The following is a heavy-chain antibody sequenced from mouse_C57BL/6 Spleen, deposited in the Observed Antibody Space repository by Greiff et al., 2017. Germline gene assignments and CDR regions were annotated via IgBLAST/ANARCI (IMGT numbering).Heavy chain of an antibody. CDR1: GFTFSDYG. Sequence: EVQGVESGGGLVKPGGSLPLSCAASGFTFSDYGMHWFRQAPEKGLEWVAYISSGSSTIYYADTVKGRFTISRDNAKNTLFLQMTSLRSEDTAMYYCARGGTVVPFDYWGQGTTLTVSS. CDR3: ARGGTVVPFDY. V-gene: IGHV5-17*01. D-gene: IGHD1-1*01. J-gene: IGHJ2*01. CDR2: ISSGSSTI.